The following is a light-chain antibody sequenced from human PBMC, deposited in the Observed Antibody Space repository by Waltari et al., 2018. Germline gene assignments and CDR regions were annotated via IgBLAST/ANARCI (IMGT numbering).Light chain of an antibody. J-gene: IGLJ2*01. CDR2: GNS. Sequence: QSVLTQPPSVSGAPGQRVTISRTASSPNVGAGYDVQRYQQLPGTAPKLLIYGNSDRPSGVPDRFSGSKSGTSASLAITGLQAEDEADYYCQSYDSSLSGVVFGGGTKLTVL. V-gene: IGLV1-40*01. CDR3: QSYDSSLSGVV. CDR1: SPNVGAGYD.